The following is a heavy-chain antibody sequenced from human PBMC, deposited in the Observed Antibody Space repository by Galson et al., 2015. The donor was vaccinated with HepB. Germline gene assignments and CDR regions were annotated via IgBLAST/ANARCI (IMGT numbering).Heavy chain of an antibody. V-gene: IGHV3-11*06. CDR2: ISISSSDT. J-gene: IGHJ6*02. CDR3: ARGHYEMHV. CDR1: GFTFSDYY. Sequence: SLRLSCAASGFTFSDYYLSWIRQAPGKGLEWVSYISISSSDTNYADSVKGRFTISRDDAKNSLYLQMNSLRGEDTAVYYCARGHYEMHVWGQGTTVTVSS.